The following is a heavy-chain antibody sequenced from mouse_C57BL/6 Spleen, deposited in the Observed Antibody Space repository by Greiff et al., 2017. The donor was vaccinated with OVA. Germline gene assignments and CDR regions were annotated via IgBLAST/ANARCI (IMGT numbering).Heavy chain of an antibody. Sequence: QVQLKQSGPELVKPGASVKISCKASGYAFSSSWMNWVKQRPGKGLEWIGRIYPGDGDTNYNGKFKGKATLTADKSSSTAYMQLSSLTSEDSAVYFCVRQRSFYDYGAMDYWGQGTSVTVSS. J-gene: IGHJ4*01. CDR3: VRQRSFYDYGAMDY. V-gene: IGHV1-82*01. CDR1: GYAFSSSW. D-gene: IGHD2-3*01. CDR2: IYPGDGDT.